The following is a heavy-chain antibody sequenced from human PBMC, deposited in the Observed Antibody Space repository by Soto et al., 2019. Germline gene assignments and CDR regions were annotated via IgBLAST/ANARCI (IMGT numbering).Heavy chain of an antibody. CDR2: IYYSGST. CDR1: GGSISSGGYY. CDR3: ARGIYYDSSGSHGFDY. V-gene: IGHV4-31*03. J-gene: IGHJ4*02. D-gene: IGHD3-22*01. Sequence: PSETLSLTCTVSGGSISSGGYYWSWIRQHPGKGLEWIGYIYYSGSTYYNPSLKSRVTISVDTSKNQFSLKLSSVTAADTAVYYCARGIYYDSSGSHGFDYWGQGTLVTVSS.